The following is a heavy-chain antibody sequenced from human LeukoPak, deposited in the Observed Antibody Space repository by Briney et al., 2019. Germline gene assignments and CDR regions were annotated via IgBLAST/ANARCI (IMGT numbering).Heavy chain of an antibody. Sequence: SETLSLTCAVSGGSFSDNYWTWIRQPPGKGLEWIGQINHSGTTNYNPSLKSRVTILVDTSKNQFSLKLSSVTAADTAVYYCTRVDTAMSAFDPWGQGTLVTVSS. CDR2: INHSGTT. V-gene: IGHV4-34*01. D-gene: IGHD5-18*01. CDR1: GGSFSDNY. CDR3: TRVDTAMSAFDP. J-gene: IGHJ5*02.